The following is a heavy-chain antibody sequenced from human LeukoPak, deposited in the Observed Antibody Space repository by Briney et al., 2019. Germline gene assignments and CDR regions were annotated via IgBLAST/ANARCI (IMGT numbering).Heavy chain of an antibody. CDR3: ATVHSSSWYWFDP. V-gene: IGHV1-24*01. Sequence: ASVTVSCKVSGYTLTELSMHWVRQAPGKGLEWMGGFDPEDGETIYAQKFQGRVTIAEDTSTDTAYMELSSLRSEDTAVYYCATVHSSSWYWFDPWGQGTLVTVSS. D-gene: IGHD6-13*01. J-gene: IGHJ5*02. CDR1: GYTLTELS. CDR2: FDPEDGET.